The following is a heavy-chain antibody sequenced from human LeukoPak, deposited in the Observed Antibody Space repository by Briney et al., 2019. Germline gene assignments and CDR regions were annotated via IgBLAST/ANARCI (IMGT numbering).Heavy chain of an antibody. Sequence: SETLSLTCAVYGGSFSGYYWSWIRQPPGKGLGWIGEINHSGSTNYNPSLKSRVTISVDTSKNQFSLKLSSVTAADTAVYYCARARGYSSNYFDYWGQGTLVTVSS. CDR1: GGSFSGYY. V-gene: IGHV4-34*01. CDR2: INHSGST. J-gene: IGHJ4*02. CDR3: ARARGYSSNYFDY. D-gene: IGHD5-18*01.